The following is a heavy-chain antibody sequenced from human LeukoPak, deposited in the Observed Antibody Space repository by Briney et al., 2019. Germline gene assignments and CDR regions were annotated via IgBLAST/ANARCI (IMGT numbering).Heavy chain of an antibody. CDR3: ARDCGRSTCYWFDR. D-gene: IGHD2-2*01. CDR2: INPNSGGT. V-gene: IGHV1-2*06. CDR1: GYTFIGYY. Sequence: GASVKVSCKASGYTFIGYYIHWVRQAPGQGLEWMGRINPNSGGTNYAQKFQGRVTMTRDTSINTAYMELGSLRSDDTAVYYCARDCGRSTCYWFDRWGQGTLVTVSS. J-gene: IGHJ5*02.